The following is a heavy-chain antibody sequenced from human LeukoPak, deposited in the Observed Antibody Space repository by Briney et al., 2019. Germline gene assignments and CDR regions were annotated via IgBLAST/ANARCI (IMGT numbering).Heavy chain of an antibody. J-gene: IGHJ6*03. Sequence: SVKVSCKASGGTFSIYAISWARQAPGQGLEWMGGIIPIFGTANYAQKFHGRVTMTTDESTSTAYMELSSLRSEDTAVYYCAGGAYSSSSFYYYYYMDVWGKGTTVTVSS. CDR1: GGTFSIYA. CDR3: AGGAYSSSSFYYYYYMDV. CDR2: IIPIFGTA. V-gene: IGHV1-69*05. D-gene: IGHD6-6*01.